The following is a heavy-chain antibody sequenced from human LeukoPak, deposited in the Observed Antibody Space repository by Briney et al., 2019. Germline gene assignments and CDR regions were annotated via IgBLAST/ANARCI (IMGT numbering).Heavy chain of an antibody. J-gene: IGHJ4*02. CDR2: IFYSGST. V-gene: IGHV4-39*07. CDR1: GGSLSTSSYY. CDR3: ARGDNYFDY. Sequence: PSETLSLTCTVSGGSLSTSSYYWGWVRQPPGKGLEWIGNIFYSGSTYYSPSLKSRVTISLDTSRNQFSLKLSSVTAADTAVYYCARGDNYFDYWGQGTLVTVSS.